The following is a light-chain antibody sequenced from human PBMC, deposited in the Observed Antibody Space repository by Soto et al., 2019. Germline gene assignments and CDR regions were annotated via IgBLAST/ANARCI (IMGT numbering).Light chain of an antibody. J-gene: IGKJ2*03. Sequence: EVVLTQSPGTLSLSPGERVTLSCRASQSISSIYLAWYQQKPGQAPRLVIYATSSRATGIPDRFSGSGSGTGFTLTISRLGPEDFAVYYCQQYGDGNSPRYSFGQGTRLDIK. V-gene: IGKV3-20*01. CDR2: ATS. CDR1: QSISSIY. CDR3: QQYGDGNSPRYS.